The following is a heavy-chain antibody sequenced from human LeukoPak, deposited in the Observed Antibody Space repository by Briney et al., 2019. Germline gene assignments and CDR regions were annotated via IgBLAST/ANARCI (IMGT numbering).Heavy chain of an antibody. V-gene: IGHV1-8*01. CDR1: GYTFTSYD. CDR3: ARGPHFDLSSGYTYYFDF. CDR2: MNPNSGNA. D-gene: IGHD3-3*01. J-gene: IGHJ4*02. Sequence: GASVKVSCKASGYTFTSYDINWVRQATGQGLEWMGWMNPNSGNAGYAQKFQGRVTMTRNTSISTAYMELRSLRSDDTAVYYCARGPHFDLSSGYTYYFDFWGQGTLVTVSS.